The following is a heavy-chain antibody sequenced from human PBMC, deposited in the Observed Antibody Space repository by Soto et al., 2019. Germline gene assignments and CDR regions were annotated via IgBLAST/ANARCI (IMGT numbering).Heavy chain of an antibody. D-gene: IGHD3-9*01. CDR2: ISAYNGNT. CDR3: ARDSLNYDILTGYYSDFPGRVDY. V-gene: IGHV1-18*01. J-gene: IGHJ4*02. CDR1: GYTFTSYG. Sequence: ASVKVSFKASGYTFTSYGISWVRQAPGQGLEWMGWISAYNGNTNYAQKLQGRVTMTTDTSTSTAYMELRSLRSDDTAVYYCARDSLNYDILTGYYSDFPGRVDYWGQGTLVTVSS.